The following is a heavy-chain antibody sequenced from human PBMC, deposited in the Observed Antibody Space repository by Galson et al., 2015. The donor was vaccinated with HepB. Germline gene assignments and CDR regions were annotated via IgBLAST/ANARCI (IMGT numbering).Heavy chain of an antibody. CDR1: GFSLSTNGMC. V-gene: IGHV2-70*01. J-gene: IGHJ6*02. CDR2: IDWDDDI. CDR3: APTPGELNSYYYYYYGMDV. D-gene: IGHD1-26*01. Sequence: PALVKPTQTLTLTCTFSGFSLSTNGMCVSWIRQPPGKALEWLALIDWDDDIYYSTSLRTRLTISKDTSKNQVVLTMTNMDPVDIATYYCAPTPGELNSYYYYYYGMDVWGQGTTVTVSS.